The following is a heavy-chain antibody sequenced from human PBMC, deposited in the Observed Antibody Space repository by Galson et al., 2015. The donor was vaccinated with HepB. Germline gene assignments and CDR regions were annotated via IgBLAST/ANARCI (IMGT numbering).Heavy chain of an antibody. V-gene: IGHV3-48*03. CDR2: IDSEGSNR. J-gene: IGHJ4*02. CDR3: QGHGTSLY. CDR1: GFTLT. D-gene: IGHD6-6*01. Sequence: SLRLSCAASGFTLTTWIRQPPGKGLEWIAYIDSEGSNRYYAKSVKGRFAISRDNGDNSLLLQMNSLRVEDTAVYYCQGHGTSLYWGRGTMVTVSS.